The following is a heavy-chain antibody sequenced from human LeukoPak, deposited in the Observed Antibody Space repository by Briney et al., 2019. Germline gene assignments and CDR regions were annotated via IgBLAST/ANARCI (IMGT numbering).Heavy chain of an antibody. CDR3: ASLSTDTAMVNDY. CDR2: INHSGST. D-gene: IGHD5-18*01. J-gene: IGHJ4*02. CDR1: GGSFSGYY. V-gene: IGHV4-34*01. Sequence: SETLSLTCAVYGGSFSGYYWSWIRQPPGKGLEWIGEINHSGSTSYNPSLKSRVTISVDTSKNQFSLKLSSVTAADTAVYYCASLSTDTAMVNDYWGQGTLVTVSS.